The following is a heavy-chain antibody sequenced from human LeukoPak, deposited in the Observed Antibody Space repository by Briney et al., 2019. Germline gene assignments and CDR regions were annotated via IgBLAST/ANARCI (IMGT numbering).Heavy chain of an antibody. Sequence: LETLSLTCTVSGGSISSYYWSWIRQPPGAGLEWIGYTYNSGSSSYSPPFKSRVTISTDTPRNQFFLRLTSVTAADTAVYYCAGYYGSGQWDNWGQGTLVTVSS. J-gene: IGHJ4*02. CDR1: GGSISSYY. CDR3: AGYYGSGQWDN. D-gene: IGHD3-10*01. CDR2: TYNSGSS. V-gene: IGHV4-59*12.